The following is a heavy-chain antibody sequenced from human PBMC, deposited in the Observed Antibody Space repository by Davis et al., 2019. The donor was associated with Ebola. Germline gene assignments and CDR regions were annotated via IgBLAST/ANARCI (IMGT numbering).Heavy chain of an antibody. J-gene: IGHJ4*02. Sequence: GESLKISCAASGFTFSTYAMNWVRQAPGKGLEWVSSISGSATITYYADSVKGRFTISRDDSKNTLYLQMNSLRAEDTAVYYCAKVGEYYDFWSGYSPFDYWDQGTLVTVSS. V-gene: IGHV3-23*01. CDR2: ISGSATIT. D-gene: IGHD3-3*01. CDR1: GFTFSTYA. CDR3: AKVGEYYDFWSGYSPFDY.